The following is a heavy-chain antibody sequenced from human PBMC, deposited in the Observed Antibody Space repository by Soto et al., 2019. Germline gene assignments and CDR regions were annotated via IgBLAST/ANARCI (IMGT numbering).Heavy chain of an antibody. Sequence: PSETLSLSCTVSGCSIASSSSYWGWIRQPPGKGLEWIGSIYYSGSSYYNPSLRSRVTISVDTSKNQFSLKLSSVTAADTAVYYCARHERSSSFRNNWFDPWGQGTLVTVSS. D-gene: IGHD6-13*01. CDR3: ARHERSSSFRNNWFDP. CDR1: GCSIASSSSY. J-gene: IGHJ5*02. V-gene: IGHV4-39*01. CDR2: IYYSGSS.